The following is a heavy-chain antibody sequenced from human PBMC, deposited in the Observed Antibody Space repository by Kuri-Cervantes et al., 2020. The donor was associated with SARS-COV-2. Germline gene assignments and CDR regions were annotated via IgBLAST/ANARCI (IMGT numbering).Heavy chain of an antibody. CDR1: GYTLSDYY. CDR3: ARDQGDNTVTTH. V-gene: IGHV1-2*02. CDR2: INPNSGGT. J-gene: IGHJ4*02. Sequence: ASVKVSCKASGYTLSDYYLHWVRQAPGQGLEWMGWINPNSGGTNYAQKFQGRVTMTRDTSISTAYMELSRLRSDDTPVYYCARDQGDNTVTTHWGQGTLVTVSS. D-gene: IGHD4-17*01.